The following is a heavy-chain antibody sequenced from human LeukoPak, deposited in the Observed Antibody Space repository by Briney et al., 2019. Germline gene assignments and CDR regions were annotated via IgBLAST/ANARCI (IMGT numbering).Heavy chain of an antibody. V-gene: IGHV3-74*01. Sequence: GGSLRLSRAASGFTFSSYWMHWVRQAPGKGLVWVSRINSDGSSTSYADSVKGRFTISRDNAKNTLYLQMNSLRAEDTAVYYCARDSHGDYVDFDYWGQGTLVTVSS. CDR3: ARDSHGDYVDFDY. CDR2: INSDGSST. CDR1: GFTFSSYW. J-gene: IGHJ4*02. D-gene: IGHD4-17*01.